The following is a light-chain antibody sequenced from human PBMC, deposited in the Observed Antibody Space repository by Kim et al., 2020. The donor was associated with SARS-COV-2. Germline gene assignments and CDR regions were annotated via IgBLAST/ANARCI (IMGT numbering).Light chain of an antibody. CDR3: NSRDSSGNHLV. Sequence: ALGQTVRITCQGDSLRSYYASWYQQKPGQATVLVIYGKNNRPSGIPDRFSGSSSVNTASLTITGAQAEDEADYYCNSRDSSGNHLVFGGGTQLTVL. J-gene: IGLJ2*01. CDR2: GKN. CDR1: SLRSYY. V-gene: IGLV3-19*01.